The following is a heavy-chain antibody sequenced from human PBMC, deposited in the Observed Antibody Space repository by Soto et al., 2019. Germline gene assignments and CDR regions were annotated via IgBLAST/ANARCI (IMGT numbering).Heavy chain of an antibody. V-gene: IGHV1-18*04. D-gene: IGHD2-15*01. CDR3: ARDRDAYCSGGSCSNYYYGMDV. CDR2: ISAYNGNT. CDR1: GYTFTSYG. J-gene: IGHJ6*02. Sequence: QVQLVQSGAEVKKPGASVKVSCKASGYTFTSYGISWVRQAPGQGLEWMGWISAYNGNTNYAQKLQGRVTMTTDTATSTAYRELRSLRCDDTAVYYCARDRDAYCSGGSCSNYYYGMDVWGQGTTVTVSS.